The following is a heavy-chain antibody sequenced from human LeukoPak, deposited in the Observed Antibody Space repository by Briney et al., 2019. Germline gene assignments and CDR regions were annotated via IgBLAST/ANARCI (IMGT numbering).Heavy chain of an antibody. Sequence: ASVKVSCKASGYTFTSYYMHWVRQAPGQGLEWMGWINPNSGGTNYAQKFQGRVTMTRDTSISTAYMELSRLRSDDTAVYYCTRDLGDGYNSNPDYWGQGTLVTVSS. CDR1: GYTFTSYY. CDR3: TRDLGDGYNSNPDY. J-gene: IGHJ4*02. D-gene: IGHD5-24*01. V-gene: IGHV1-2*02. CDR2: INPNSGGT.